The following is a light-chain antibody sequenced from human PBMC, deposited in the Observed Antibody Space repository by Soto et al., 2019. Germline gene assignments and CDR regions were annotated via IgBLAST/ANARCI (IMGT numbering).Light chain of an antibody. J-gene: IGKJ5*01. CDR3: QQYNTWSSIT. Sequence: EIVMTQSPATLSVSPGERVTLSCRASQSISSNLAWYQQKPGQAPRLLMYGTSTRATGIPSRFSGSGSGTAFTLTISSLQSEDFAVYYCQQYNTWSSITLGQGTRLEIK. CDR1: QSISSN. CDR2: GTS. V-gene: IGKV3-15*01.